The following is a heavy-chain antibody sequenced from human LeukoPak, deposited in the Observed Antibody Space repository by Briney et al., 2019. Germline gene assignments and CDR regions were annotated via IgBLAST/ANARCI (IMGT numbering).Heavy chain of an antibody. CDR2: INHSGST. Sequence: PSETLSLTCAVYGGSFSGYYWSWIRQPPGKGLEWIGEINHSGSTNYNPSLKSRVTISVDTSKNQFSLKLSSVTAADTAAYYCARVLGDYVWGSYRYQLDYWGQGTLVTVSS. CDR1: GGSFSGYY. CDR3: ARVLGDYVWGSYRYQLDY. V-gene: IGHV4-34*01. J-gene: IGHJ4*02. D-gene: IGHD3-16*02.